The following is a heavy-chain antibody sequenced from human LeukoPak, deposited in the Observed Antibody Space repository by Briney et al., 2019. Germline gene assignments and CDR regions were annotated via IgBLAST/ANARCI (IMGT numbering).Heavy chain of an antibody. CDR1: GGSISSSNW. Sequence: SETLSLTCAVSGGSISSSNWWSWVRQPPGKGLEWIGEIYHSGSTNYNPSLKSRVTISVDKSKNQFSLKLSSVTAADTAVYYCARDNYDILTGYFDPWGQGTLVTVSS. V-gene: IGHV4-4*02. D-gene: IGHD3-9*01. CDR2: IYHSGST. J-gene: IGHJ5*02. CDR3: ARDNYDILTGYFDP.